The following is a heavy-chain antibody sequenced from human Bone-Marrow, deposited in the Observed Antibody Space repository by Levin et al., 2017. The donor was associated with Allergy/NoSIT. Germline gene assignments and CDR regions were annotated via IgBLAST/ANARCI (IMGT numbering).Heavy chain of an antibody. D-gene: IGHD1-1*01. Sequence: PSQTLSLPCTVSCGSISSSSYYWGWIRQPPGKGLEWIGSIYYSGSTYYNPSLKSRVTISVDTSKNQFSLKLSSVTAADTAVYYCATTGPMGDYYYYGMDVWGQGTTVTVSS. CDR1: CGSISSSSYY. CDR2: IYYSGST. V-gene: IGHV4-39*07. CDR3: ATTGPMGDYYYYGMDV. J-gene: IGHJ6*02.